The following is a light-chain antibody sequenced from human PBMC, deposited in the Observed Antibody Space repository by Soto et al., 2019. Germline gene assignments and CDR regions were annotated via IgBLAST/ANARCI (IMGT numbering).Light chain of an antibody. CDR1: SSNIGAGYD. CDR3: QSYDSSLSEGVV. V-gene: IGLV1-40*01. CDR2: GNS. J-gene: IGLJ2*01. Sequence: QSVPTQPPSVSGAPGQRVTISCTGSSSNIGAGYDVHWYQQLPGTAPKLLIYGNSNRPSGVPDRFSGSKSGTSASLAITGLQAEDEADYYCQSYDSSLSEGVVFGGGTKLTVL.